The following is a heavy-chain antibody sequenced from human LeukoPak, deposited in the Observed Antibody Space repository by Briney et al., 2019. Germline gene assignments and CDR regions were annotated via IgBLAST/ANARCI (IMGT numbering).Heavy chain of an antibody. D-gene: IGHD2-2*01. CDR3: AKDLLVVVPAAYYYYYGMDV. Sequence: PGRSLRLSCAASGFTFSSYGMHWIRQAPGKGLEWVAVISYDGSNKYYADSVKGRFTISRDNSKNTLYLQMNSLRAEDTAVYYCAKDLLVVVPAAYYYYYGMDVWGQGTTVTVSS. CDR2: ISYDGSNK. J-gene: IGHJ6*02. V-gene: IGHV3-30*18. CDR1: GFTFSSYG.